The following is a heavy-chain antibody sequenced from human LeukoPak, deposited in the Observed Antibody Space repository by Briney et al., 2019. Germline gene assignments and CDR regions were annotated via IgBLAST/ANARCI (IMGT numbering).Heavy chain of an antibody. D-gene: IGHD1-1*01. CDR3: ARVSWFPGTSYYFMDV. CDR1: GGSISSYY. Sequence: SETLSLTCTVSGGSISSYYWSWIRQPPGKGLEWISYIHYSGTTNYNPSLKSRVTISVDTSKNQFSLKLNSVTAADTAVYYCARVSWFPGTSYYFMDVWGKGTTVAVSS. J-gene: IGHJ6*03. CDR2: IHYSGTT. V-gene: IGHV4-59*01.